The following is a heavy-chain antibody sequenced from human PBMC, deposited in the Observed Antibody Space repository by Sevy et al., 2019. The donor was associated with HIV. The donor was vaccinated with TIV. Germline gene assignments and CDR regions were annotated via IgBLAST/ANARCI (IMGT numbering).Heavy chain of an antibody. CDR1: GFSFSTYG. V-gene: IGHV3-30*18. CDR3: AKDWGGASDWYFYFDH. CDR2: ISYDGTKK. J-gene: IGHJ4*02. D-gene: IGHD2-21*02. Sequence: GGSLRLSCSASGFSFSTYGMHWVRQAPGKGLEWAAPISYDGTKKYYEDSVKGRFTISRDNSKNTLYLEINGLRPEDTAIYYCAKDWGGASDWYFYFDHWGQGALVTVSS.